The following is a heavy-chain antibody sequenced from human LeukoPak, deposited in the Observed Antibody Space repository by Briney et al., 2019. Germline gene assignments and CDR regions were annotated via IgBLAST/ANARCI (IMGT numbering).Heavy chain of an antibody. CDR1: GGTFISYA. Sequence: GASVKVSCKASGGTFISYAISWVRQAPGQGLEWMGRVIPIFGTANYAQKFQGRVTITTDESTSTAYMELSSLRSEDTAVYYCARDPEDYYDSSGLDYWGQGTLVTVSS. J-gene: IGHJ4*02. D-gene: IGHD3-22*01. CDR3: ARDPEDYYDSSGLDY. V-gene: IGHV1-69*05. CDR2: VIPIFGTA.